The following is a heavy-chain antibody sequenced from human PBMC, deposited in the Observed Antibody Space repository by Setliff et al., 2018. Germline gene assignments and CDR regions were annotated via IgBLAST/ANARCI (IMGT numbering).Heavy chain of an antibody. CDR3: ARGRAGHSGH. CDR2: IYHGGDT. CDR1: GASLNSGTYY. J-gene: IGHJ4*02. D-gene: IGHD6-19*01. Sequence: SETLSLTCTVSGASLNSGTYYWGWIRQPPGKGLEWIGRIYHGGDTYYNASLKSRLTLSVDTSKNQFSLKLSSVTAADTAVYYCARGRAGHSGHWGQGTLVTVSS. V-gene: IGHV4-39*01.